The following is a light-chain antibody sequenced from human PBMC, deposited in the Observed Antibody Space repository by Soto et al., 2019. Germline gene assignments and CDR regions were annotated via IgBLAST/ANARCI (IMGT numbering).Light chain of an antibody. V-gene: IGLV2-14*01. CDR1: SSDVGGYNY. CDR2: DVS. CDR3: SSYTSSSTGVV. Sequence: QSALTQPASVCGSPGQSITISCTGTSSDVGGYNYVSWYQQHPGKAPKHMIYDVSNRPSWVSNRFSGSKSGNTASLTISGLQAEDEADYYCSSYTSSSTGVVFGGGTKLTVL. J-gene: IGLJ2*01.